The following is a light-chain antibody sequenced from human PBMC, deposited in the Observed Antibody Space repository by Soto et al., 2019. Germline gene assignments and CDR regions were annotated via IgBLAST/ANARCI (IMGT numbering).Light chain of an antibody. CDR3: QQRYMDPIT. V-gene: IGKV1-39*01. J-gene: IGKJ5*01. Sequence: DIPMTQSPSSLSASVGDRVTITCRASQIISTYLNWYQKRAGLAPSILIYAASSLQSGVPPRFSGSGSGTDFNLSISSVQTEDFATYFCQQRYMDPITFGQGTRLEIK. CDR2: AAS. CDR1: QIISTY.